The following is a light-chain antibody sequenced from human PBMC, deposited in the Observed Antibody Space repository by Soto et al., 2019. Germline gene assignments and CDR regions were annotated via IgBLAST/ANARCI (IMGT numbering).Light chain of an antibody. CDR1: QSVGRN. J-gene: IGKJ1*01. V-gene: IGKV3-15*01. CDR3: QQYNNWPQT. CDR2: GAS. Sequence: EIVMTQSPATLSVSPGERATLSCRASQSVGRNLAWYQQKPGQAPRLLIYGASTRATGIPARFSGSGSGTEFALTISGLQSEDFAVYYCQQYNNWPQTFGQGTKVDIK.